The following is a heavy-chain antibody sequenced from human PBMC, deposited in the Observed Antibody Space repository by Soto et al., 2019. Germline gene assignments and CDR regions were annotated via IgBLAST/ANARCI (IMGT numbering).Heavy chain of an antibody. J-gene: IGHJ4*02. D-gene: IGHD3-22*01. V-gene: IGHV3-30*18. CDR1: GFTFSNYG. Sequence: QVHLVESGGGVVQPGRSLRLSCEASGFTFSNYGTHWVRQAPGEGLEWVAHISYDGSNEHYTDSVKGRFTISRDNSKNMVFLHMNSLRPEDTAVYHCAKDTYFLDSSGYYVFDYWGQGTLVTVSS. CDR3: AKDTYFLDSSGYYVFDY. CDR2: ISYDGSNE.